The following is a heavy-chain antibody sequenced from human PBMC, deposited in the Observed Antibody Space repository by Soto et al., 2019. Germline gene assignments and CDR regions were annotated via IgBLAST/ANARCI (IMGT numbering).Heavy chain of an antibody. CDR3: ARGDSSSSAYYFDY. J-gene: IGHJ4*02. CDR1: GYTFTGYY. Sequence: ASVKVSCKASGYTFTGYYMHWVRQAPGQGLEWMGWINPNSGGTNYAQKFQGWVTMTRDTSISTAYMELSRLRSDDTAVYYCARGDSSSSAYYFDYWGQGTLVTVSS. D-gene: IGHD6-6*01. V-gene: IGHV1-2*04. CDR2: INPNSGGT.